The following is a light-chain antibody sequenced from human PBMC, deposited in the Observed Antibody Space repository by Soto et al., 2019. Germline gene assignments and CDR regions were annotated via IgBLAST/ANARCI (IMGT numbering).Light chain of an antibody. J-gene: IGKJ5*01. CDR2: GAS. V-gene: IGKV3-20*01. CDR3: QQYGSSLIT. Sequence: IVMTQSPATLSVSPGERATLSCRASQSVSSSYLAWYQQKPGRAPRLLIYGASSRATGIPDRFSGSGSGTDFTLTISRLEPEDFAVYYCQQYGSSLITFGQGHDWRL. CDR1: QSVSSSY.